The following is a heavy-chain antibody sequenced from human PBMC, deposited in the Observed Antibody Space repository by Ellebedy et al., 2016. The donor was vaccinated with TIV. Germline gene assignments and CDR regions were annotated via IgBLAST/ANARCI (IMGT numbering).Heavy chain of an antibody. V-gene: IGHV1-24*01. Sequence: ASVKVSCXVSGYTLTELSMHWVRQAPGKGLEWMGGFDPEDGETIYAQKFQGRVTMTEDTSTDTAYMELSSLRSEDTAVYYCATAQDLMVYAIYFDYWGQGTLVTVSS. CDR2: FDPEDGET. CDR3: ATAQDLMVYAIYFDY. J-gene: IGHJ4*02. D-gene: IGHD2-8*01. CDR1: GYTLTELS.